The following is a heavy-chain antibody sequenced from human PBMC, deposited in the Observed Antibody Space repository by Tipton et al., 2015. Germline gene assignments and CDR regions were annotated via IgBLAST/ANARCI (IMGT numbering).Heavy chain of an antibody. CDR1: GFTFGDYW. V-gene: IGHV3-7*01. D-gene: IGHD4-17*01. CDR3: AREAYGSFDS. CDR2: IKPDGSEK. Sequence: QLVQSGGGLVQSGGSLRLSCAASGFTFGDYWMSWVRQAPGKGLEWVANIKPDGSEKSYLDSVKDRFAISRDNARNSLYLQVNSLTAEDTAVYFCAREAYGSFDSWGRGTLVTVSS. J-gene: IGHJ4*02.